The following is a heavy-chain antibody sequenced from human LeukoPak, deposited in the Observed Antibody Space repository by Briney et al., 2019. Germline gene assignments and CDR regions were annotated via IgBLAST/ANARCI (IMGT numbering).Heavy chain of an antibody. Sequence: SETLSLPCSGAGGSISRSIYDWGWILQPPGKGLEWIGSIYYSGSTYYSPSLKSRVTISVDTSKNQFSLKLSSVTAADTAVYYCARHDHPTRLLTGFDPWGQGTLVTVSS. V-gene: IGHV4-39*01. CDR3: ARHDHPTRLLTGFDP. J-gene: IGHJ5*02. CDR2: IYYSGST. D-gene: IGHD2-21*02. CDR1: GGSISRSIYD.